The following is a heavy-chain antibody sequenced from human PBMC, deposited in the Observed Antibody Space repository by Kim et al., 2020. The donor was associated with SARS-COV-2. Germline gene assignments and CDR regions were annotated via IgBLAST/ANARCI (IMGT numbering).Heavy chain of an antibody. CDR1: GLTFSAYA. Sequence: GGSLRLSCAASGLTFSAYAMDWVRQAPGKGLEWVSGISSSGDTTYYADFAKGRFIISRDNSKNTFYLQMNSLRAEDTALYYCVKVVPATPDSSFDYWCQG. J-gene: IGHJ4*02. V-gene: IGHV3-23*01. CDR3: VKVVPATPDSSFDY. D-gene: IGHD2-2*01. CDR2: ISSSGDTT.